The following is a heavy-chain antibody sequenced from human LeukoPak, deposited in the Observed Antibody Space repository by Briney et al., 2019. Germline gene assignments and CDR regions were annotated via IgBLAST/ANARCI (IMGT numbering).Heavy chain of an antibody. CDR1: GGSINSGNYY. D-gene: IGHD6-6*01. J-gene: IGHJ5*02. Sequence: PSETLSLTCTVSGGSINSGNYYWSWIRQPAGKGLEWIGRIYSSGSTNYNPFLKSRVTISIDTSKNQFSLKLSSVTAADTAVYFCARQLYNNSPNWFDPWGQGTLVTVSS. CDR2: IYSSGST. CDR3: ARQLYNNSPNWFDP. V-gene: IGHV4-61*02.